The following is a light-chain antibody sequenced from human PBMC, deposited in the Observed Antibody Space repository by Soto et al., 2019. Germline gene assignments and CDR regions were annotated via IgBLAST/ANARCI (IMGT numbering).Light chain of an antibody. J-gene: IGKJ5*01. V-gene: IGKV3-11*01. CDR1: QRVSSY. Sequence: EIVLTQSPATLSLSPGESATLSCRASQRVSSYLAWYQQKPGQAPRLLIYDASNRATGILARFSGSGSGTDFNLIISGVEPEDLGVYYCHQRINWPRTFGQGRRLEIK. CDR2: DAS. CDR3: HQRINWPRT.